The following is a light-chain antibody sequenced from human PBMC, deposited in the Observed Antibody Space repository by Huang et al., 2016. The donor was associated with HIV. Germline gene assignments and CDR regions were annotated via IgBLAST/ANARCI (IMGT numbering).Light chain of an antibody. CDR1: QNIDIY. J-gene: IGKJ2*01. CDR2: TAS. Sequence: EIQMTQSPSSLSTSVGDTVTITCRASQNIDIYLNWSQQRPGKAPKHLIYTASSLQTGVPARFSGSGSGTDFTLTIDSLQPEDFATYYCLQSYSMFRTFGQGTKLDFK. V-gene: IGKV1-39*01. CDR3: LQSYSMFRT.